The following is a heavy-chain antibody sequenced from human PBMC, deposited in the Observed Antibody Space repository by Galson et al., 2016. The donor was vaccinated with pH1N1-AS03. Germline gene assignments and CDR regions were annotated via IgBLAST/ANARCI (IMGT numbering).Heavy chain of an antibody. CDR3: ATGLSVAGTPYEYYGVDV. V-gene: IGHV1-24*01. Sequence: SVKVSCKVSGYTLTELSMHWVRQGPGKGLEWVGGFDPEDGEAIYAQTFQGRVTLTVDTSTDTAYMEVSRLKSEDTAVYYCATGLSVAGTPYEYYGVDVWGQGTTVIVSS. CDR2: FDPEDGEA. J-gene: IGHJ6*02. D-gene: IGHD6-19*01. CDR1: GYTLTELS.